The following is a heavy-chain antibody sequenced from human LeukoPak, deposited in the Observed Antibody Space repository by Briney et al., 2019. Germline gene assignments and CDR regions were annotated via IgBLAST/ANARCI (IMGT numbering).Heavy chain of an antibody. J-gene: IGHJ4*02. Sequence: ASVKVSCKASGYTFTGYYMHWVRQAPGQGLEWMGWINPNSGGTNYAQKFQGRVTMTRDTSISTAYMELSRLRSDDTAVYYCARTLWFGELPDAVYFDYWGQGTLVTVSS. D-gene: IGHD3-10*01. V-gene: IGHV1-2*02. CDR2: INPNSGGT. CDR3: ARTLWFGELPDAVYFDY. CDR1: GYTFTGYY.